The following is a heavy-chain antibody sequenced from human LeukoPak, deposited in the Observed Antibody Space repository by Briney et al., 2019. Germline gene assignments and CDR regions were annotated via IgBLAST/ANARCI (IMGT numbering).Heavy chain of an antibody. CDR2: IYSGGST. Sequence: PGGSLRLSCAASGFTVSSNYMSWVRQAPGKGLEWVSVIYSGGSTYYADSVKGRFTISRDNSKNTLYLQMNSLSAEDTAVYYCARAPGYYYGMDVWGQGTTVTVSS. D-gene: IGHD3-10*01. J-gene: IGHJ6*02. CDR1: GFTVSSNY. CDR3: ARAPGYYYGMDV. V-gene: IGHV3-66*01.